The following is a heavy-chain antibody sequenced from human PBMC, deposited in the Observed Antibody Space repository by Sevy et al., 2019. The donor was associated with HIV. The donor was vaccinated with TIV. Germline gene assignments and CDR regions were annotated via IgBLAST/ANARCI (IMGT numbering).Heavy chain of an antibody. CDR3: AKRVAGALAALDI. Sequence: GGSLRLSCAASGFTFSSYAMNWVRQAPGKGLEWVSTISGSGDTTSYPDSVKGRFNISRDNSKNTLYLQMNSLRAEDTAIYYCAKRVAGALAALDIWGQGTMVTVSS. J-gene: IGHJ3*02. V-gene: IGHV3-23*01. D-gene: IGHD3-10*01. CDR1: GFTFSSYA. CDR2: ISGSGDTT.